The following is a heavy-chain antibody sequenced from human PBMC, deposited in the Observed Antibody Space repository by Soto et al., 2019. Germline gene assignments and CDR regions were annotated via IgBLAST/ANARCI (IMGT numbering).Heavy chain of an antibody. CDR2: IYWDGDE. V-gene: IGHV2-5*02. CDR1: GFSFDMNKAR. CDR3: ARRGPIGIAARQYFDY. J-gene: IGHJ4*02. Sequence: SGPTLVNPTQTLTLTCTFSGFSFDMNKARVGWVRQPPGKALEWVALIYWDGDEHYSPSLKNRLSITKDTSKDQVVLTLTDVHPADTAVYYCARRGPIGIAARQYFDYWGQGTLVTVSS. D-gene: IGHD6-6*01.